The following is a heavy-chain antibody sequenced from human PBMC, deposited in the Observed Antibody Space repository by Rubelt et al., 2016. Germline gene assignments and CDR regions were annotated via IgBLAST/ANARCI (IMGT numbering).Heavy chain of an antibody. Sequence: EVQLVESGGGFVQPGGSLRLSCAASGFTLSSYAMSWVRQAPGKGLGWAATIKPDGSGKSYVASVKGRFTTSSDNAKSLLFLQMHSLGAEDTAVYHCAKEGEQYYFQWSSRGDHWGQGTLVTVSS. J-gene: IGHJ5*02. V-gene: IGHV3-7*03. D-gene: IGHD2/OR15-2a*01. CDR3: AKEGEQYYFQWSSRGDH. CDR1: GFTLSSYA. CDR2: IKPDGSGK.